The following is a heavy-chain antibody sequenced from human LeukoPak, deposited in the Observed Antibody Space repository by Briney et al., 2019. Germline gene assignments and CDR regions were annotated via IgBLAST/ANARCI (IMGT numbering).Heavy chain of an antibody. Sequence: SVKVSCKASGGTFSSYAISWVRQAPGQGLEWMGRIIPILGIANYAQKFQGRVTITADKSTSTAYMELSSLRSEDTAVYYCVRESGEMATIADHYWGQGTLVTVSS. CDR2: IIPILGIA. D-gene: IGHD5-24*01. V-gene: IGHV1-69*04. J-gene: IGHJ4*02. CDR3: VRESGEMATIADHY. CDR1: GGTFSSYA.